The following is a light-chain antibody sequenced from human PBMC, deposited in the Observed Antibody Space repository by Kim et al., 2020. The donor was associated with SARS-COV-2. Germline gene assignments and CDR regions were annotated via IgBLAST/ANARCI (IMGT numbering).Light chain of an antibody. V-gene: IGLV3-21*04. J-gene: IGLJ2*01. CDR1: NIGSKD. Sequence: SSELTQPPSVSVAPGKTARITCGGNNIGSKDVQWYQQKPGQAPVLVIYYDSDRPSGIPERFSGSNSGNTATLTINRVGAGDEADYYCQVWDRSSAHVVFGGGTQLTVL. CDR2: YDS. CDR3: QVWDRSSAHVV.